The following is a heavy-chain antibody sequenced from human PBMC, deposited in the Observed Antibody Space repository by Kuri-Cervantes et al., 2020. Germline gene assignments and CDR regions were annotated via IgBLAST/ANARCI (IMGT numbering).Heavy chain of an antibody. CDR1: GFTFDDYA. CDR2: ISWNSGSI. D-gene: IGHD3-9*01. J-gene: IGHJ4*02. Sequence: SLKISCAASGFTFDDYAMHWVRQAPGKGLEQVSGISWNSGSIGYADSVKGRFTISRDNAKNSLYLQMNSLRAEDTALYYCAKDFDFDWLLRGLDYWGQGTLVTVSS. CDR3: AKDFDFDWLLRGLDY. V-gene: IGHV3-9*01.